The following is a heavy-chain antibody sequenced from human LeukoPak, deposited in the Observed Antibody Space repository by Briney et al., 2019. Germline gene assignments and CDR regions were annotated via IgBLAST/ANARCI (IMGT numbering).Heavy chain of an antibody. Sequence: GGSLRLSCAASGFTFSSYEMNWVRQAPGKGLEWVSYISSSGSTIYYADSVKRRFTISRDNAKNSLYLQMNRLRAEDTAVYHCAELGITMIGGVWGKGTTVTISS. CDR3: AELGITMIGGV. D-gene: IGHD3-10*02. CDR2: ISSSGSTI. CDR1: GFTFSSYE. V-gene: IGHV3-48*03. J-gene: IGHJ6*04.